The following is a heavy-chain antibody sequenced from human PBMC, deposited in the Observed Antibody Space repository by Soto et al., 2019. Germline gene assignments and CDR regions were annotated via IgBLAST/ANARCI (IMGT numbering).Heavy chain of an antibody. J-gene: IGHJ3*02. D-gene: IGHD2-15*01. Sequence: GGSLRLSCAASGFTVSSNYMSWVRQAPGKGLEWVSVIYSGGSTYYADSVKGRFTISRDNSKNTLYLQMNSLRAEDTAVYYCARGVRACSGGSCYSPGAFDIWGQGTMVTVSS. CDR2: IYSGGST. CDR3: ARGVRACSGGSCYSPGAFDI. CDR1: GFTVSSNY. V-gene: IGHV3-66*01.